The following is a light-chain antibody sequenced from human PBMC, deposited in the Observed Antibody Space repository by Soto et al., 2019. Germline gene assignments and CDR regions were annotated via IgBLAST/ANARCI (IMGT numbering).Light chain of an antibody. CDR1: EAIYEF. CDR2: NAS. J-gene: IGKJ4*01. V-gene: IGKV1-33*01. Sequence: DIQMTQSPSSLSASVGDRVTMTCQAREAIYEFLNWYQQKPGKAPKLLIYNASHLDTGVPSRFSGSGSGTDFTLTISSFQSEDVARYYCQQFDDLPLTFGGGTKVEI. CDR3: QQFDDLPLT.